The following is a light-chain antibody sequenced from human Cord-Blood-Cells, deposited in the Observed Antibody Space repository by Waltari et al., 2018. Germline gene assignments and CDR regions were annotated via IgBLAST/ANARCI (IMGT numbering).Light chain of an antibody. J-gene: IGKJ2*03. V-gene: IGKV1-39*01. CDR3: QQSYSTLYS. CDR2: AAS. CDR1: QSISNY. Sequence: DIQMTQSPSSLSASVGDRVTITCRASQSISNYLNWYQQKPGKAPKLLIYAASSLQSGVPSRFSGSGSGTDFTLTISSLQPEYFATYYCQQSYSTLYSFGQGTKLEIK.